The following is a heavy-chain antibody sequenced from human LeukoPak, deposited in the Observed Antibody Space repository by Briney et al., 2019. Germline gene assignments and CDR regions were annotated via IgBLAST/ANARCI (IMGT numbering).Heavy chain of an antibody. Sequence: GASEKVSCKASGYTFTGYYMHWVRQAPGQGLEWMGWINPNSGGTNYAQKFQGRVTMTRDTSISTAYMELSRLRSDDTAVYYCARISYYYDSSGYYHNWFDPWGQGTLVTVSS. CDR1: GYTFTGYY. D-gene: IGHD3-22*01. J-gene: IGHJ5*02. CDR2: INPNSGGT. V-gene: IGHV1-2*02. CDR3: ARISYYYDSSGYYHNWFDP.